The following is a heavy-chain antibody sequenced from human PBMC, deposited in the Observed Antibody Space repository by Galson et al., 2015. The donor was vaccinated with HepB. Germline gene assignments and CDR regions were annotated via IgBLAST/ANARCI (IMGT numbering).Heavy chain of an antibody. CDR3: VRVLLIKRGQLGY. J-gene: IGHJ4*02. V-gene: IGHV1-46*01. CDR2: INPSGGNT. D-gene: IGHD2-21*01. Sequence: SVKVSCKASGYIFTSHQIHWVRQAPGQGLEWMGIINPSGGNTIYAQKFHGRVTMTTDTSTSTVYMELNSLRSEDTAVYYCVRVLLIKRGQLGYWGQGTLVTVSS. CDR1: GYIFTSHQ.